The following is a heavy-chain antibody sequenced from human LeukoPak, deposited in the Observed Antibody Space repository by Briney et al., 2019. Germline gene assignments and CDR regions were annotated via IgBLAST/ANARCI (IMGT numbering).Heavy chain of an antibody. Sequence: GGSLRLSCAASGFTFSSYAMSWVRQAPGKGLEWVSAISGSGGSTYYADSVKGRFTISRHNSKNTPYLQMNSLRAEDTAVYYCARVADYYDFWSGYYATYGMDVWGQGTTVTVSS. J-gene: IGHJ6*02. CDR2: ISGSGGST. CDR3: ARVADYYDFWSGYYATYGMDV. CDR1: GFTFSSYA. D-gene: IGHD3-3*01. V-gene: IGHV3-23*01.